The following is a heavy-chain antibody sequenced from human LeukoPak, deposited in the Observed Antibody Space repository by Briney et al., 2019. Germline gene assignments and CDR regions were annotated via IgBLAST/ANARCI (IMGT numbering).Heavy chain of an antibody. CDR2: IYYSGST. J-gene: IGHJ4*02. CDR1: GGSISSSSYY. D-gene: IGHD6-19*01. CDR3: AGAVAGTFTYYFDY. V-gene: IGHV4-39*01. Sequence: SETLSLTCTVSGGSISSSSYYWGWIRQPPGKGLEWIGSIYYSGSTYYNPSLKSRVTISVDTSKNQFSLKLSSVTAADTAVYYCAGAVAGTFTYYFDYRGQGTLVTVSS.